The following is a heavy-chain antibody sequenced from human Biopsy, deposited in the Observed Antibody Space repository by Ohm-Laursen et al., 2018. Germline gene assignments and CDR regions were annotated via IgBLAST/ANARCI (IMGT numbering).Heavy chain of an antibody. CDR1: GGTFSDYA. CDR2: VTPIFGTS. CDR3: ARDALLPGVGGMDV. Sequence: GSSVKVSCKAPGGTFSDYAISWVRQAPGQGLEWIGGVTPIFGTSNHALKFQGRVTITADKSTSTAYMELNSLRSDDTAMYYCARDALLPGVGGMDVWGQGTTVTVSS. D-gene: IGHD3-10*01. J-gene: IGHJ6*02. V-gene: IGHV1-69*06.